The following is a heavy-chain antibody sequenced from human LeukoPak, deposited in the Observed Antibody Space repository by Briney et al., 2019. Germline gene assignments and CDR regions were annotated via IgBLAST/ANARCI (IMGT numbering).Heavy chain of an antibody. CDR2: IYPGDSDT. V-gene: IGHV5-51*01. CDR1: GYSFTSYW. J-gene: IGHJ4*02. CDR3: ARRSSAAAGTQAYDY. Sequence: GESLKISCMGSGYSFTSYWIGWVRQMPGKGLEWMGIIYPGDSDTRYSPSFQGQVTISADKSISTAYLQWSSLKASDTAMYYCARRSSAAAGTQAYDYWGQGTLVTVSS. D-gene: IGHD6-13*01.